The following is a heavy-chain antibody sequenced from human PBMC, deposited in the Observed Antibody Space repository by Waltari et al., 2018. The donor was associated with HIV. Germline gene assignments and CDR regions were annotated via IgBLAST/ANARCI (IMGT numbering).Heavy chain of an antibody. CDR2: INHSGTT. Sequence: QVQLQQWGARQLKASDTLSLTCAVYGGSFSGYYWTWIRQSPGKGLEWIGEINHSGTTNYSPSLKSRVTISRDTSKNQFALKLTSVTAAYTAVYYCAREAGYNSGWYGGYYFDFWGQGALVTVSS. D-gene: IGHD6-19*01. J-gene: IGHJ4*02. CDR1: GGSFSGYY. CDR3: AREAGYNSGWYGGYYFDF. V-gene: IGHV4-34*02.